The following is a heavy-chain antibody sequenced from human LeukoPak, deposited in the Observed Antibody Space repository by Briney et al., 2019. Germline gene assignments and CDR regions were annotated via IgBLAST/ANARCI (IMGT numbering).Heavy chain of an antibody. J-gene: IGHJ5*02. CDR2: INPNSGGT. D-gene: IGHD2-2*01. CDR1: GYTFTGYY. Sequence: ASVKVSCKASGYTFTGYYMHWARQAPGQGLEWMGWINPNSGGTNYAQKFQGRVTMTRDTSISTAYMELSRLRSDDTAVYYCARDRWPIIVVVPAAINWFDPWGQGTLVTVSS. V-gene: IGHV1-2*02. CDR3: ARDRWPIIVVVPAAINWFDP.